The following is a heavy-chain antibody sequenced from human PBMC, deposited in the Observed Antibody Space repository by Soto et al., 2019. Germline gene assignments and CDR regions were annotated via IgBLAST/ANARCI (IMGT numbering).Heavy chain of an antibody. CDR2: IIPLFGTA. D-gene: IGHD3-22*01. J-gene: IGHJ6*02. V-gene: IGHV1-69*01. CDR3: ARTFYHDSSGYHRDSYYGMDV. Sequence: QALLVQSGAEVKKPGSSVKVSCKASGGTLSRYVISWVRQAPGEGREWMGGIIPLFGTASYAEKFQNRVTITADESTGTAYMELRSLRSEDTAVYYCARTFYHDSSGYHRDSYYGMDVWGQGTTVTVSS. CDR1: GGTLSRYV.